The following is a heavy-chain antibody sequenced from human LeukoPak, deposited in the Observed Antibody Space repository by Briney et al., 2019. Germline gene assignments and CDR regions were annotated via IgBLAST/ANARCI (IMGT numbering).Heavy chain of an antibody. Sequence: PGGSLRLSCAASGFTFSSYAMSWVRQAPGKGLEWVSAISGSGGSTYYADSVKGRFAISRDNAKNTVYLQMSSLRAEDTAVYYCARGGYDMDVWGEGTTVTVSS. D-gene: IGHD3-16*01. V-gene: IGHV3-23*01. CDR2: ISGSGGST. CDR1: GFTFSSYA. CDR3: ARGGYDMDV. J-gene: IGHJ6*03.